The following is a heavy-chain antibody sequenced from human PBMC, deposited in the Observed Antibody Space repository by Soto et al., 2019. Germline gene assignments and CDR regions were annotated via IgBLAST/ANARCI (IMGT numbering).Heavy chain of an antibody. Sequence: GASVKVSCKASGYMFTGYSMHWVRQAPGQGLEWMGGFNPQGGGTNYAQKFQGRVTMTEDTSTDTAYMELSSLRSEDTAAYYCATGPPAWFDPWGQGTLVTVSS. J-gene: IGHJ5*02. CDR3: ATGPPAWFDP. CDR1: GYMFTGYS. V-gene: IGHV1-24*01. CDR2: FNPQGGGT.